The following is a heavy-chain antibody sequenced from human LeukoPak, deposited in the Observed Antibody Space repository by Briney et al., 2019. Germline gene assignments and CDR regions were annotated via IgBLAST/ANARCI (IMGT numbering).Heavy chain of an antibody. CDR3: ARTRIAAPFDP. Sequence: SETLSLTCAVYGGSFSGYYWSWIRHPPGKGLEWIGEINHSGSTNYNPSLKSRVTISVDTSKNQFSLKLGSVTAADTAVYYCARTRIAAPFDPWGQGTLVTVSS. J-gene: IGHJ5*02. D-gene: IGHD6-13*01. CDR2: INHSGST. CDR1: GGSFSGYY. V-gene: IGHV4-34*01.